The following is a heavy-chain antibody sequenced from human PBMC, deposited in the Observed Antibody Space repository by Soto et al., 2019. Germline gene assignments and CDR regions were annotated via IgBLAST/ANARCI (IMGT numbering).Heavy chain of an antibody. Sequence: SETLSLTCSVSGGSISGSYWSWIRQSPGKGLEWLGYVYYTVSTNYSPSLRSRVSISVDTSKNEFSLRLSSVTAADTAVYFCARSVAVPGAHIDYWGQGTPVTVSS. D-gene: IGHD6-19*01. CDR1: GGSISGSY. CDR3: ARSVAVPGAHIDY. J-gene: IGHJ4*02. V-gene: IGHV4-59*01. CDR2: VYYTVST.